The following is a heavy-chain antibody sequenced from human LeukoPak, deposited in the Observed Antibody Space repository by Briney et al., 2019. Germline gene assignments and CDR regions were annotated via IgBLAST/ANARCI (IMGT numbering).Heavy chain of an antibody. V-gene: IGHV3-48*03. Sequence: GGSLRLSCAASGFTFSSYEMNWVRQAPGEGLEWVSYISSSGSTIYYADSVKGRFTISRDNAKNSLYLQMNSLRAEDTAVYYCARDPLYSSGWLTNWFDPWGQGTLVTVSS. J-gene: IGHJ5*02. CDR2: ISSSGSTI. D-gene: IGHD6-19*01. CDR1: GFTFSSYE. CDR3: ARDPLYSSGWLTNWFDP.